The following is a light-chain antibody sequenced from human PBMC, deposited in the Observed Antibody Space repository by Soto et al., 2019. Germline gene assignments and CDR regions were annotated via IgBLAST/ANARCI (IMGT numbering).Light chain of an antibody. CDR2: GAS. Sequence: EIVMTQSPATLSVSPGEKDTLSCRASQSVSSNVAWYQQTLGQAPRLLIFGASTRATGIPARFSGSGSGTEFTLTISSLQSEDFVLYYCQQYTKWPYTFGQGTKVDIK. V-gene: IGKV3-15*01. CDR1: QSVSSN. J-gene: IGKJ2*01. CDR3: QQYTKWPYT.